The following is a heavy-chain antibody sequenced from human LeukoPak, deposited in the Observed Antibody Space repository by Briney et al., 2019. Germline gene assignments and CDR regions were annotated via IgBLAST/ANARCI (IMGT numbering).Heavy chain of an antibody. CDR2: ISSNGGST. D-gene: IGHD3/OR15-3a*01. Sequence: GALRLSCAASGFTFSSYAMHWVRQAPGKGLEYVSAISSNGGSTYYANSVKGRFTISRDNSKNTLYLQMGSLRAEDMAVYYCARERDYYFDYWGQGTLVTVSS. V-gene: IGHV3-64*01. CDR3: ARERDYYFDY. J-gene: IGHJ4*02. CDR1: GFTFSSYA.